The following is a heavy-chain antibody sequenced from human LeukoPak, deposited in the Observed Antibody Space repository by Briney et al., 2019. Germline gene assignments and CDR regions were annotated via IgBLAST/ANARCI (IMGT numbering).Heavy chain of an antibody. Sequence: SETLSLTCTVSGDSMSYYYWSWIRQTPGKGLEWLGYMYYTGRTKYNPSLKSRVTFSLDMSKNQFSLKLDSVAAADTAMYYCTRITIHGNSDYWGQGTLVTVSS. CDR1: GDSMSYYY. J-gene: IGHJ4*02. CDR2: MYYTGRT. D-gene: IGHD5-24*01. CDR3: TRITIHGNSDY. V-gene: IGHV4-59*01.